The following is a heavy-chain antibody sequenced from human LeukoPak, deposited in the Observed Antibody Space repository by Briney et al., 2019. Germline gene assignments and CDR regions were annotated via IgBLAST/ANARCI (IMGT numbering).Heavy chain of an antibody. V-gene: IGHV3-53*01. J-gene: IGHJ5*02. Sequence: GESLKISCKGSGYSFTSHWIGWVRQAPGKGLEWVSVIYSGGSTYYADSVKGRFTISRDNSKNTLYLQMNSLRAEDTAVYYCARSPVVAATSAPNWFDPWGQGTLVTVSS. D-gene: IGHD2-15*01. CDR1: GYSFTSHW. CDR3: ARSPVVAATSAPNWFDP. CDR2: IYSGGST.